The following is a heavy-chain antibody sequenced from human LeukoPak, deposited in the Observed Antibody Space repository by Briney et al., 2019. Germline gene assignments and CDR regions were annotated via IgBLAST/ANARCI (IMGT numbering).Heavy chain of an antibody. V-gene: IGHV3-23*01. CDR1: GFTFSSYA. CDR2: ISGSGGST. D-gene: IGHD6-13*01. J-gene: IGHJ4*02. CDR3: AKCEVAAADNPQAY. Sequence: GGSLRLSCAASGFTFSSYAMNWVRQAPGKGLEWVSGISGSGGSTYYADSVKGRFTISRDNSKNTLYLQINSLRVEDRALYYCAKCEVAAADNPQAYWGQGTLVTVSS.